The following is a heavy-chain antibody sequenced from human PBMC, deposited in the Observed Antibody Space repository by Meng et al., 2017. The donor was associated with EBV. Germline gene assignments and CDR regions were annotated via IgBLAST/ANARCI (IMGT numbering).Heavy chain of an antibody. D-gene: IGHD3-3*01. J-gene: IGHJ4*02. Sequence: QGQLVQSGAEVKTPGGSVKVSCKASGYNFTSYAMHWVRQAPGQRLEWMGWINAGNGNTKYSQKFQGRVTITRDTSASTAYMELSSLRSEDTAVYYCARSGATIFGVVIPTYYLDYWGQGTLVTVSS. V-gene: IGHV1-3*01. CDR1: GYNFTSYA. CDR3: ARSGATIFGVVIPTYYLDY. CDR2: INAGNGNT.